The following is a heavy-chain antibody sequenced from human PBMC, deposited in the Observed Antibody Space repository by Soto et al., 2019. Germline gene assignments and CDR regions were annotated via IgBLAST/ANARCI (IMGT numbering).Heavy chain of an antibody. CDR2: VYYGGST. V-gene: IGHV4-59*01. CDR3: ARSKSGSYFRY. D-gene: IGHD1-26*01. Sequence: SETLSLTCTVSGGSISSYYWSWIRQPPGKGLEWIGYVYYGGSTNYNPSLKSRVTISVDTSKNQFSLKLSSVTAADTAVYYCARSKSGSYFRYWGQGTLVTVSS. CDR1: GGSISSYY. J-gene: IGHJ4*02.